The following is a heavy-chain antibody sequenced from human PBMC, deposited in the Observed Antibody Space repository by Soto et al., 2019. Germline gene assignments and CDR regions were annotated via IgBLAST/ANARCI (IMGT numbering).Heavy chain of an antibody. V-gene: IGHV4-59*11. J-gene: IGHJ4*02. Sequence: LSLTCTVSGGSISGHYWIWIRQPPGEGMEWIGYIFYSGSTTYNNNPSLKSRVSISVDTSKKQFYLRLSSVTAADTAVYYCARVGSSGWSPDYWGQGTLVTVSS. D-gene: IGHD6-19*01. CDR3: ARVGSSGWSPDY. CDR2: IFYSGSTTY. CDR1: GGSISGHY.